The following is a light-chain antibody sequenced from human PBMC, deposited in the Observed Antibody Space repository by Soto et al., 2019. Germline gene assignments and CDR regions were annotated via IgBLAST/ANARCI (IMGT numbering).Light chain of an antibody. CDR3: QQYNSPPELT. CDR2: KAS. V-gene: IGKV1-5*03. CDR1: QSISSW. Sequence: DIQMTQSPSTLSASVGDRVTITCRASQSISSWLAWYQQKPGKAPKLLIYKASSLESGVPSRFSGSGSGTEFTLTISSLQPDDFATYYCQQYNSPPELTFGGGTKVEIK. J-gene: IGKJ4*01.